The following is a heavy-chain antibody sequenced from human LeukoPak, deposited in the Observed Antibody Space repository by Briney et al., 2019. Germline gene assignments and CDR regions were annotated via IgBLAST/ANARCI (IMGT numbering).Heavy chain of an antibody. Sequence: PSETLSLTCTVSGGSISSSSYYWGWIRQPPGKGLEWIGSIYYSGSTYYNPSLKSRVPISVDTSKNQFSLKLSSVTAADTAVYYCARRAIFEGPFDYWGQGTLVTVSS. CDR3: ARRAIFEGPFDY. V-gene: IGHV4-39*01. CDR2: IYYSGST. CDR1: GGSISSSSYY. D-gene: IGHD3-3*01. J-gene: IGHJ4*02.